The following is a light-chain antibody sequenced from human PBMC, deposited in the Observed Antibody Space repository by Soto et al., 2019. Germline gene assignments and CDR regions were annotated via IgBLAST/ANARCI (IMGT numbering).Light chain of an antibody. CDR1: SSNIGAGYD. CDR2: GNS. CDR3: QSYDSSLSVV. V-gene: IGLV1-40*01. J-gene: IGLJ2*01. Sequence: QPVLTQPPSVSGAPGQRVTISCAGSSSNIGAGYDVHWYQHLPGTAPKLLIYGNSNRPSGVPDRFSGSKSCTLASLAITGLQAEDEADYYCQSYDSSLSVVFGGGTKLTVL.